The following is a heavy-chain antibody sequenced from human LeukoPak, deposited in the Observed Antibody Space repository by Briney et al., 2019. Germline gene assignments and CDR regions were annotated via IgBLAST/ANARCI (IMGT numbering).Heavy chain of an antibody. V-gene: IGHV3-23*01. CDR2: ISGSGGST. CDR3: AKVQRSGSGFPDAFDI. CDR1: GFTFSSYA. D-gene: IGHD3-22*01. Sequence: GGSLRLSCAASGFTFSSYAMSWVRQAPGKGLEWVSAISGSGGSTYYADSVKGRFTISRDNSKNTLYLQMNSLRAEDTAVYYCAKVQRSGSGFPDAFDIWGQGTMVTVSS. J-gene: IGHJ3*02.